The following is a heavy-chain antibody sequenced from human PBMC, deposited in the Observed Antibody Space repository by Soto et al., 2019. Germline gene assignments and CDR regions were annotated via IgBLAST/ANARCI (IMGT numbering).Heavy chain of an antibody. CDR2: IYPGDSDT. CDR1: GYSFTSYW. V-gene: IGHV5-51*01. CDR3: ARTAAAGKYYYGVDV. Sequence: PGESLKISCKGSGYSFTSYWIGWVRQMPGKGLEGMGIIYPGDSDTRYSPSFQGQVTISADKSISTAYPQWSSLKASDTAMYYCARTAAAGKYYYGVDVWGQGTTVTVSS. J-gene: IGHJ6*02. D-gene: IGHD6-13*01.